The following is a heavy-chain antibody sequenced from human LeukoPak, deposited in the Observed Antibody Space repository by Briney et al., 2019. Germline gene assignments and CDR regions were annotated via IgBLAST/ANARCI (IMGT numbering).Heavy chain of an antibody. CDR1: GFTFCSYE. D-gene: IGHD1-26*01. CDR2: ISSSGSTI. Sequence: GGSLRLSCAASGFTFCSYEMNWVRQAPGKGLEWVSYISSSGSTIYYTDSVKGRFTISRDNAKNSLYLQMNSLRAEDTAVYYCARDIVGATPDYWGQGTLVTVSS. V-gene: IGHV3-48*03. CDR3: ARDIVGATPDY. J-gene: IGHJ4*02.